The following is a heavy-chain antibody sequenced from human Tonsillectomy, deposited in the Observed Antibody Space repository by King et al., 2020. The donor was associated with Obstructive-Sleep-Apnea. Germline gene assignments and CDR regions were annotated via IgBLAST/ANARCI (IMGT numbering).Heavy chain of an antibody. Sequence: QLQESGPGLVKPSETLSLTCTVSGGSISSSSYYWGWIRQPPGKGLEWIGSIYYSWSTYYNPYLQSRVTISVDTSKNQFSLKLSSVTAADTAVYYCARVFGSWYPSYYYYYGMDVWGQGTTVTVSS. CDR3: ARVFGSWYPSYYYYYGMDV. CDR2: IYYSWST. CDR1: GGSISSSSYY. V-gene: IGHV4-39*07. D-gene: IGHD6-13*01. J-gene: IGHJ6*02.